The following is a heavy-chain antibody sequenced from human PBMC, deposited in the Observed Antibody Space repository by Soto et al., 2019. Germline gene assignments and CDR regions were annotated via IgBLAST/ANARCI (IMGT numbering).Heavy chain of an antibody. D-gene: IGHD2-21*01. CDR1: SGSISSSNW. CDR3: ARRAGRIPARYDY. Sequence: QVQLQESGPGLVKPSETLSLTCAVSSGSISSSNWWNWVRQPPGKGLEWIGEIYNSGSISYRPSFSIRITISVDKSKTQCSLTLRSVTAADTAVYYCARRAGRIPARYDYWGQGTQVTVSS. J-gene: IGHJ4*02. CDR2: IYNSGSI. V-gene: IGHV4-4*02.